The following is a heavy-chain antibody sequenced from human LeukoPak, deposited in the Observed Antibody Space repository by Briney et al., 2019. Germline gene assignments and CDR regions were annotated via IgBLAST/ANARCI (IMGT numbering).Heavy chain of an antibody. CDR1: GGSISSSSYY. V-gene: IGHV4-39*01. D-gene: IGHD4-17*01. CDR2: IYYSGST. Sequence: SETLSLTCTVSGGSISSSSYYWGWIRQPPGKGLEWIGSIYYSGSTYYNPSLKSRVTISVDTSKNQFSLKLSSATAADTAVYYCARRGGDYGDYGDDYWGQGTLVTVSS. J-gene: IGHJ4*02. CDR3: ARRGGDYGDYGDDY.